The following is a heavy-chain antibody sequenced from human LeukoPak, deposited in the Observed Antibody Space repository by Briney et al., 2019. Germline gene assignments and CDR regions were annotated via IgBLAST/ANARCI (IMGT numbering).Heavy chain of an antibody. D-gene: IGHD3-10*01. J-gene: IGHJ4*02. V-gene: IGHV3-74*01. CDR3: TRGGVDY. CDR2: INSDGSIT. Sequence: GGSLRLSCAASEFTFSSYWMHWVRQAPGKGLVWVSRINSDGSITTYADSVKGRFTISRDNAKNTLYLQMNSPRAEDTAIYYCTRGGVDYWGQGTLVTVSS. CDR1: EFTFSSYW.